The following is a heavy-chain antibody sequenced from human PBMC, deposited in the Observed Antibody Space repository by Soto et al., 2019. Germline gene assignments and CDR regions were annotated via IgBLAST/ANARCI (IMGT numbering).Heavy chain of an antibody. V-gene: IGHV1-69*01. J-gene: IGHJ6*02. D-gene: IGHD2-2*01. CDR2: IIPISDTT. CDR3: ARSQGSSTSLDIYYYYYYGMDV. CDR1: GGTFSSYA. Sequence: QVQLVQSGAEVKKPGSSVKVSCKASGGTFSSYAISWVRQAPGQGLEWMGGIIPISDTTNYAQKFQGRVTITADESTSTAYMERSRLRSEDTAVYYCARSQGSSTSLDIYYYYYYGMDVWGQGTTVTVSS.